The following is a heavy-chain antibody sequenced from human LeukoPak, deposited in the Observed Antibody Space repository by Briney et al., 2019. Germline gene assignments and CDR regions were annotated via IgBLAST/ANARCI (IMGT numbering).Heavy chain of an antibody. CDR2: IYPGDSDT. Sequence: GESLKISCKGSGYSFTSYWIGWVRQMPGKGLEWMGIIYPGDSDTRYSPSFQGQVTISADKSINTAYLQWSSLKASDTAMYYCARGAPKPSYYDILTGYYADHFDYWGQGTLVTVSS. D-gene: IGHD3-9*01. CDR1: GYSFTSYW. CDR3: ARGAPKPSYYDILTGYYADHFDY. J-gene: IGHJ4*02. V-gene: IGHV5-51*01.